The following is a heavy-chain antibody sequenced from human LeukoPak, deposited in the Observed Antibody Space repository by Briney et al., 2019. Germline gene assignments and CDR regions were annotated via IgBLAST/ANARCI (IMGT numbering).Heavy chain of an antibody. Sequence: SETLSLTCTVSGGSISSSSYYWGWIRQPPGTGLEWIGSIYYSGSTYYNPSLKSRVTISVDTSKNQFSLKLSSVTAADTAVYYCARPCGGAWYFDPWGRGTLVTVSS. V-gene: IGHV4-39*01. J-gene: IGHJ2*01. CDR3: ARPCGGAWYFDP. CDR2: IYYSGST. D-gene: IGHD2-21*01. CDR1: GGSISSSSYY.